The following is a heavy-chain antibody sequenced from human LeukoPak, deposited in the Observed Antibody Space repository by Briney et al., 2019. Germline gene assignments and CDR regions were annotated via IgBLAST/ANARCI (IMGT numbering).Heavy chain of an antibody. V-gene: IGHV3-23*01. CDR1: GFTFSSYA. Sequence: GGSLRLSCAASGFTFSSYAMSWVRQAPGKGLEWVSVISGSGGSTSYADSVKGRFTISRDNSMNTLYLQMNSLRAEDTAVYYCAKEGKDCSSTSCRDYWGQGTLVTVSS. J-gene: IGHJ4*02. CDR3: AKEGKDCSSTSCRDY. D-gene: IGHD2-2*01. CDR2: ISGSGGST.